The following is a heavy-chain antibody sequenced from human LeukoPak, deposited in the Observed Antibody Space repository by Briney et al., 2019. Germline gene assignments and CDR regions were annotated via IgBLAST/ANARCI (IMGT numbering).Heavy chain of an antibody. CDR1: GGSFSGYY. Sequence: SETLSLTCAVYGGSFSGYYWSWIRQPPGKGLEWVGEITHSGSTNYNPSLKSRVTISVDTSKNQFALKLNSVTAAGTAVYYCARGGVMSMSGYYMDVWGKGTTVTVSS. J-gene: IGHJ6*03. D-gene: IGHD2-21*01. V-gene: IGHV4-34*01. CDR2: ITHSGST. CDR3: ARGGVMSMSGYYMDV.